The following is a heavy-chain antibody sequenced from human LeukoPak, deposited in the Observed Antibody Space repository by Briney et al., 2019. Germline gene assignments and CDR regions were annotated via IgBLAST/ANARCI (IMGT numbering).Heavy chain of an antibody. CDR3: ARDGGDSGYDLGY. D-gene: IGHD5-12*01. Sequence: GGSLRLSCAASGFTFSNAWMSWVRQAPGQGLEWVARIKSKTDGETTDYAAPVKGRFTISRDNSKNTLYLQMNSLRAEDTAVYYCARDGGDSGYDLGYWGQGTLVTVSS. J-gene: IGHJ4*02. V-gene: IGHV3-15*01. CDR2: IKSKTDGETT. CDR1: GFTFSNAW.